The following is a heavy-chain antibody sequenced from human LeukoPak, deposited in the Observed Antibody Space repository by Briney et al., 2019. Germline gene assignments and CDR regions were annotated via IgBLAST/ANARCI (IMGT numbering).Heavy chain of an antibody. J-gene: IGHJ4*02. Sequence: ASAKVSCKASGYTFTSYGISWVRQAPGQGLEWMGWISAYNGNTNYAQKLQGRVTMTTDTSTSTAYVELRSLRSDDTAVYYCARAPRYCGGDCYTFDYWGQGTLVTVSS. CDR3: ARAPRYCGGDCYTFDY. CDR2: ISAYNGNT. V-gene: IGHV1-18*01. D-gene: IGHD2-21*02. CDR1: GYTFTSYG.